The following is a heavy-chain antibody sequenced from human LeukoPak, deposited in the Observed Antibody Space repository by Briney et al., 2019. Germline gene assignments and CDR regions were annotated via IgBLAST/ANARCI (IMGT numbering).Heavy chain of an antibody. CDR1: VHPFSSYA. V-gene: IGHV3-64D*09. CDR3: VRGYSFGPYGMDV. D-gene: IGHD2-15*01. CDR2: ISDSGGST. J-gene: IGHJ6*02. Sequence: QAGGPLRLSCSLSVHPFSSYAMHWARQAPGKGLEYVSAISDSGGSTYYADSVKGRFTISRDNSKNTLYLQMSSLRAEDTAVYFCVRGYSFGPYGMDVWGQGTTVTVSS.